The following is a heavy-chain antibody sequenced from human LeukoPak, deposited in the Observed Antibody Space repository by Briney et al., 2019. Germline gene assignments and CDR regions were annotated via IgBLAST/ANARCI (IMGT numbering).Heavy chain of an antibody. CDR3: ARGFSSGRFDP. V-gene: IGHV4-59*08. D-gene: IGHD3-10*01. J-gene: IGHJ5*02. CDR1: GGSIDSFF. Sequence: SETLSLTCTASGGSIDSFFWSWIRQPPGKALEWIGDVHYSGNTNYNPSLKSRVTISLDTSKIQFSLSLNSMTAADTAVYYCARGFSSGRFDPWGQGALVTVSS. CDR2: VHYSGNT.